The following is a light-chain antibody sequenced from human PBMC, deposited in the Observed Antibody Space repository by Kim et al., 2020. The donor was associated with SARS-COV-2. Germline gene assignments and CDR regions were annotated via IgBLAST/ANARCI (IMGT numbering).Light chain of an antibody. V-gene: IGLV6-57*03. Sequence: KTVTISCTRRRGSIASSYVQWYQQRPGRAPTTVIYEDNQRPSGVPDRFSGSIDSSSNSASLTISGLKTEDEADYYCQSYDSSNLWVFGGGTQLTVL. CDR3: QSYDSSNLWV. CDR2: EDN. CDR1: RGSIASSY. J-gene: IGLJ3*02.